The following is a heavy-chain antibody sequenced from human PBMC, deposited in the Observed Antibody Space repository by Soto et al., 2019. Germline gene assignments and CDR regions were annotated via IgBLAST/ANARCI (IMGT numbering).Heavy chain of an antibody. V-gene: IGHV4-39*01. Sequence: SETLSLTCTVSGGSISSSSYYWGWIRQPPGKGLEWIGSIYYSGSTYYNPSLKSRVTISVDTSKNQFSLKLSSVTAADTAVYYCARTIDYGDPRFPLDYWGQGTLVTVSS. J-gene: IGHJ4*02. D-gene: IGHD4-17*01. CDR3: ARTIDYGDPRFPLDY. CDR1: GGSISSSSYY. CDR2: IYYSGST.